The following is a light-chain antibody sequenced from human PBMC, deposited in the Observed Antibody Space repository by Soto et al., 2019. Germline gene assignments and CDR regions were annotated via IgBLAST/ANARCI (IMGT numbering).Light chain of an antibody. V-gene: IGKV1-6*01. Sequence: AIQMTQSPSSLSASVGDRVTISCRASQGIRNYLGWYQQKQGKAPRLLIYAASSLQSGVPSRFSGSGSGTDFTLTISSLQPEDFATYYCLQDYDYPLTFGGGTKVQIK. CDR1: QGIRNY. J-gene: IGKJ4*01. CDR2: AAS. CDR3: LQDYDYPLT.